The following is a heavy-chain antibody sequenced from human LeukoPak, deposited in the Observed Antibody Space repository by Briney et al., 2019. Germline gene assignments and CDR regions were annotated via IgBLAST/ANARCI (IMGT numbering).Heavy chain of an antibody. V-gene: IGHV3-21*01. J-gene: IGHJ5*02. CDR2: ISSSSSYI. D-gene: IGHD6-13*01. CDR3: ARGAAANRDP. Sequence: GGSLRLSCAASGFTFSSYSMNWVRQAPGKGLEWVSSISSSSSYIYYADSVKGRFTVSRDNAKNSLYLQMNSLRAEDTAVYYCARGAAANRDPWGQGTLVTVSS. CDR1: GFTFSSYS.